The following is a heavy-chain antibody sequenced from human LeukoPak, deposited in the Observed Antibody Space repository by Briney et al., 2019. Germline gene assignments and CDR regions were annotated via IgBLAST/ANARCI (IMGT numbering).Heavy chain of an antibody. J-gene: IGHJ4*01. CDR1: GYTFTGYY. CDR2: INPNSGGT. Sequence: GASVKVSCKASGYTFTGYYMHWVRQAPGQGLEWMGWINPNSGGTNFAQKFQGRVTMTRDTSISTAYMELSRLRSDDTAVCYCARTGYYDSSGYDYWGQGTLVTVSS. V-gene: IGHV1-2*02. D-gene: IGHD3-22*01. CDR3: ARTGYYDSSGYDY.